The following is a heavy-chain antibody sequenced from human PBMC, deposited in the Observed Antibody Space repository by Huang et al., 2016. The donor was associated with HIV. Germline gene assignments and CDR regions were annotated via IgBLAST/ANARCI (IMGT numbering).Heavy chain of an antibody. V-gene: IGHV1-18*01. CDR1: GYIFSSFG. D-gene: IGHD6-19*01. Sequence: QVQLVQSGAEVKKPGASVKVSCKASGYIFSSFGISWVRQAPGQGLEWMGWISAYNGNTNYAQKVQGRVSMTTDTSTSTVYMELRSLRSDDTAVFYCARPHSGYSSGWLDYWGQGTLVTVSS. J-gene: IGHJ4*02. CDR2: ISAYNGNT. CDR3: ARPHSGYSSGWLDY.